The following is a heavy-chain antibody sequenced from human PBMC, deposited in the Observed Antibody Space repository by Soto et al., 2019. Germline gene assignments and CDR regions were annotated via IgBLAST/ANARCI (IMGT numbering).Heavy chain of an antibody. V-gene: IGHV3-48*03. Sequence: GGSLRLSCAASGFTFSSYEMNWVRQAPGKGLEWVSYISSSGSTIYYADSVKGRFTISRDNAKNSLYLQMNSLRAEDTAVYYCARCGKAVSDPFSYYYYGMDVWGQGTTVTVSS. J-gene: IGHJ6*02. D-gene: IGHD1-26*01. CDR3: ARCGKAVSDPFSYYYYGMDV. CDR2: ISSSGSTI. CDR1: GFTFSSYE.